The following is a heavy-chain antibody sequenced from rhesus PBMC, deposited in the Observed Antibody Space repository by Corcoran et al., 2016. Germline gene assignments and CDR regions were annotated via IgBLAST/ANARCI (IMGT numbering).Heavy chain of an antibody. CDR2: INGSGGST. V-gene: IGHV4-93*01. D-gene: IGHD4-17*01. Sequence: QLQLQETGPTVVKPSETLSLTCAVSGGSIRSGNWWTWIRQSPGKGLEWIGGINGSGGSTEYNPSLKSRVSLSKDTSKNQFSLELRSVTAADSAIFYCARGNYVNGLDSWGQGVVVTVSS. CDR3: ARGNYVNGLDS. J-gene: IGHJ6*01. CDR1: GGSIRSGNW.